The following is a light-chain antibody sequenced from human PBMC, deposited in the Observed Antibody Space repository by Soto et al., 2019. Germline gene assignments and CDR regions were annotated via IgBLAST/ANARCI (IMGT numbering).Light chain of an antibody. Sequence: IQMTQSTSSLSASVGDRVTITCRASQSVDKFLNWYQQKPGAAPNLLIAAGSSWRSGVPSRFSASGFGTDFTLTIDNLQPEDFATYYCQQSIISPLTFGGGTKVEI. CDR2: AGS. V-gene: IGKV1-39*01. CDR3: QQSIISPLT. CDR1: QSVDKF. J-gene: IGKJ4*01.